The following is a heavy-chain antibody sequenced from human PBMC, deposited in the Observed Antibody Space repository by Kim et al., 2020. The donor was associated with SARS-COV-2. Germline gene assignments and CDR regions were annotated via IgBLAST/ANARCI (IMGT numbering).Heavy chain of an antibody. CDR2: ISWNSGSI. Sequence: GGSLRLSCAASGFTFDDYAMHWVRQAPGKGLEWVSGISWNSGSIGYADSVKGRFTISRDNAKNSLYLQMNSLRAEDTALYYCAKDGSARSLRYFDTRG. V-gene: IGHV3-9*01. J-gene: IGHJ3*02. CDR1: GFTFDDYA. D-gene: IGHD3-9*01. CDR3: AKDGSARSLRYFDT.